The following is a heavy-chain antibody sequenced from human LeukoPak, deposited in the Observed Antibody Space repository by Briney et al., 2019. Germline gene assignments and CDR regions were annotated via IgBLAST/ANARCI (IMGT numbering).Heavy chain of an antibody. CDR3: ARAGYSNRWDGVDY. D-gene: IGHD2/OR15-2a*01. Sequence: GESPKISCKGSGYTFTNYWIGWVRQMPGKGLEFMGIIYPGDSDTRYSPSFQGQVTISVDKSINTAYLQWSSLKASDSAMYYCARAGYSNRWDGVDYWGQGTLVTVSS. J-gene: IGHJ4*02. CDR1: GYTFTNYW. V-gene: IGHV5-51*01. CDR2: IYPGDSDT.